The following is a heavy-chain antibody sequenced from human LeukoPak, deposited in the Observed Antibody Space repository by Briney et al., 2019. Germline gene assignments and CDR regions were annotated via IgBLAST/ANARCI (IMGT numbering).Heavy chain of an antibody. Sequence: GGSLRLSCAASGFTFSSYEMNWVRQAPGKGLEWVSSISSSSYIYYADSVKGRFTISRDNAKNSLYLRMNSLRAEDTAVYYCARVRGYYFDYWGQGTLVTVSS. V-gene: IGHV3-21*01. CDR2: ISSSSYI. J-gene: IGHJ4*02. CDR3: ARVRGYYFDY. CDR1: GFTFSSYE.